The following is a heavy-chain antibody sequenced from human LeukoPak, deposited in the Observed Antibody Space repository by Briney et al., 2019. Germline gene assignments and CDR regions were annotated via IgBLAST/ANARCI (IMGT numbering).Heavy chain of an antibody. CDR3: ASSGYSSRYYYYYMDV. CDR1: GGSISSTNYY. D-gene: IGHD6-13*01. V-gene: IGHV4-39*01. CDR2: IYYSGST. J-gene: IGHJ6*03. Sequence: SETLSLTCTLSGGSISSTNYYWGWIRQPPGKGLEWIGSIYYSGSTYYNPSLKSRVTISVDTSKNQFSLKLSSVTAADTAVYYCASSGYSSRYYYYYMDVWGKGTTVTVSS.